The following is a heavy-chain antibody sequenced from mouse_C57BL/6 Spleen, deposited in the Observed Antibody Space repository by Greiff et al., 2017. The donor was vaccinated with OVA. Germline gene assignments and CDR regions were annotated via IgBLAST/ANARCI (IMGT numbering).Heavy chain of an antibody. CDR2: IYPGDGDT. Sequence: VKLQESGPELVKPGASVKISCKASGYAFSSSWMNWVKQRPGKGLEWIGRIYPGDGDTNYNGKFKGKATLTADKPSSTAYMQLSSLTSEDSAVYFCARWHYGSSYDYFDYWGQGTTLTVSS. CDR1: GYAFSSSW. J-gene: IGHJ2*01. D-gene: IGHD1-1*01. V-gene: IGHV1-82*01. CDR3: ARWHYGSSYDYFDY.